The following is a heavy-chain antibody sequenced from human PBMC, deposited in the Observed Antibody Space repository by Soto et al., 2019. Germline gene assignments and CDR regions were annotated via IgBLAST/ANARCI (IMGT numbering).Heavy chain of an antibody. CDR2: ISSSSSYI. CDR3: ARVYSVNYLGYFDY. Sequence: GGSLRLSCAASGFTFSSYSMNWVRQAPGKGLEWVSSISSSSSYIYYADSVKGRFTISRDNAKNSLYLQMNSLTAADTAVYYCARVYSVNYLGYFDYWGQGALVTVSS. J-gene: IGHJ4*02. V-gene: IGHV3-21*04. CDR1: GFTFSSYS. D-gene: IGHD6-13*01.